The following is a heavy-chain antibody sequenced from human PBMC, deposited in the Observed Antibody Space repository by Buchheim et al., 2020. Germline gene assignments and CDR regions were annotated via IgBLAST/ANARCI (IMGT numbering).Heavy chain of an antibody. CDR1: GGSISSSSYY. CDR2: IYYSGST. J-gene: IGHJ6*02. Sequence: QLQLQESGPGLVKPSETLSLTCTVSGGSISSSSYYWGWIRQPPGKGLEWIGSIYYSGSTYYNPSLKSRVTISVDTSKNQLSLKLSSVTAADTAVYYCARVLSSSWSNYYYYGMDVWGQGTT. CDR3: ARVLSSSWSNYYYYGMDV. D-gene: IGHD6-13*01. V-gene: IGHV4-39*01.